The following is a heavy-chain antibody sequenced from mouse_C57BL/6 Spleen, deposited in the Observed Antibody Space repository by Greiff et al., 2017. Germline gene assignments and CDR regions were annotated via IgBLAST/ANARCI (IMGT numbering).Heavy chain of an antibody. CDR2: INPNNGGT. CDR1: GYTFTDYY. D-gene: IGHD1-1*01. Sequence: EVQLQQSGPELVKPGASVKISCKASGYTFTDYYMTWVKQSHGKSLEWIGDINPNNGGTSYNQKFKGKATLTVDKSSSTAYMELRSLTSEDSAVYYCARDYYGSSLFAYWGQGTLVTVSA. J-gene: IGHJ3*01. V-gene: IGHV1-26*01. CDR3: ARDYYGSSLFAY.